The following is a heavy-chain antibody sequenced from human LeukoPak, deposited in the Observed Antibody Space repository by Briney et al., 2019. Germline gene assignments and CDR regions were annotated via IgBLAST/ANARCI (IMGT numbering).Heavy chain of an antibody. D-gene: IGHD3/OR15-3a*01. CDR2: IYYNGST. CDR1: GGSISSYY. V-gene: IGHV4-59*04. CDR3: ARQTGSGLFILP. J-gene: IGHJ4*02. Sequence: SETLSLTCTVSGGSISSYYWSWIRQPPGKGLEWIGSIYYNGSTYYNASLKSQVSISIDTSKNQFSLRLTSVTAADTAVYYCARQTGSGLFILPGGQGTLVTVSS.